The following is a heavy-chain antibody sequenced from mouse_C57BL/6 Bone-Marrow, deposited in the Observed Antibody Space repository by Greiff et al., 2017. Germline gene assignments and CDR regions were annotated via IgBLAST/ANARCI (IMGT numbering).Heavy chain of an antibody. CDR1: GFSFNTYA. D-gene: IGHD3-3*01. Sequence: DVHLVESGGGLVQPTGSLKLSCAASGFSFNTYAMNWVRQAPGKGLEWVARIRSKSNNYATYYADSVKDRFTISRDDSESMLYLQMNNLKTEDTAMYYCVRPGTGAMDYWGQGTSVTVSS. V-gene: IGHV10-1*01. CDR3: VRPGTGAMDY. J-gene: IGHJ4*01. CDR2: IRSKSNNYAT.